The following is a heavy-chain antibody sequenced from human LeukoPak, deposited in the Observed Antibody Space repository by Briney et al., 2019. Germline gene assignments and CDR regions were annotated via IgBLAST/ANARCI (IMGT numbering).Heavy chain of an antibody. J-gene: IGHJ3*02. CDR1: GYSFTSYW. D-gene: IGHD2-2*01. Sequence: GESLKISCKGSGYSFTSYWIGWVRQMPGKGLEWMEIIYPGDSDTRYSASFQGQVTISADKSISTAYLQWSSLKASDTAMYYCASSVHIVVVPATPYDAFDIWGQGTMVTVSS. CDR3: ASSVHIVVVPATPYDAFDI. V-gene: IGHV5-51*01. CDR2: IYPGDSDT.